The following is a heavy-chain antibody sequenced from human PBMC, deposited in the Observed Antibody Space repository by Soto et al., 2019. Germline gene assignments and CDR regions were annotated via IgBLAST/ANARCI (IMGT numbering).Heavy chain of an antibody. CDR2: IIPIFGTA. Sequence: GASVKVSCRASGGTFSSYAISWVRQAPGQGLEWMGGIIPIFGTANYAQKFQGRVTITADESTSTAYMELSSLRSEDTAVYYCARLYNSYGNLHYFDYWGQGTLVTVSS. J-gene: IGHJ4*02. V-gene: IGHV1-69*13. D-gene: IGHD5-18*01. CDR3: ARLYNSYGNLHYFDY. CDR1: GGTFSSYA.